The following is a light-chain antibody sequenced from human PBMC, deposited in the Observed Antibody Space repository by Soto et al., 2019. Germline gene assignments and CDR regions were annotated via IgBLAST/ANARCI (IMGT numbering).Light chain of an antibody. CDR2: DVS. Sequence: QSALTQPASLSGSPGQSITISCTGTSSDVGGYNYVSWYQQHPGEVPRLMIYDVSNRPSGVSDRFSGSKSDNTASLTISGLRAEDEGEYYCSSYSSSSPLIFGGGTKLTVL. J-gene: IGLJ2*01. V-gene: IGLV2-14*03. CDR1: SSDVGGYNY. CDR3: SSYSSSSPLI.